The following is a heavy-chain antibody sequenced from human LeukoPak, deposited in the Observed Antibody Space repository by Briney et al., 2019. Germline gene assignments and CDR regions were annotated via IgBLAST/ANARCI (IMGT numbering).Heavy chain of an antibody. J-gene: IGHJ4*02. CDR2: IYTSGST. CDR3: ARDAYYYDSSGYYLSDY. Sequence: SETLSLTCTVSGGSISSFYWSWIRQPAGKRLEWIGRIYTSGSTYYNPSLKSRVTMSVDTSKNQFSLKLSSVTAADTAVYYCARDAYYYDSSGYYLSDYWGQGTLVTVSS. CDR1: GGSISSFY. D-gene: IGHD3-22*01. V-gene: IGHV4-4*07.